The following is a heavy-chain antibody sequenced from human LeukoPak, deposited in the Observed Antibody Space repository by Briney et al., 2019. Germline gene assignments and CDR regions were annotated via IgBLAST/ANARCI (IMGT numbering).Heavy chain of an antibody. D-gene: IGHD2-15*01. CDR2: VDQTGSP. Sequence: SETLSLTCSVSGGSLRSDRHNWAWVRQSADKGLEHIGSVDQTGSPYYNPPLKSRVTISVDTSNKQFSLNLTSVTAADTAVYYCARGLGGYPFFMDVWGKGITVPVSS. CDR1: GGSLRSDRHN. CDR3: ARGLGGYPFFMDV. V-gene: IGHV4-39*07. J-gene: IGHJ6*03.